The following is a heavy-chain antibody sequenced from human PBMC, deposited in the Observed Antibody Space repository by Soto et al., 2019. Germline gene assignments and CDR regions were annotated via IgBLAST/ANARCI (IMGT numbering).Heavy chain of an antibody. J-gene: IGHJ1*01. Sequence: GESLRLSCAASGGTLSTYEMHWVRQAPGKGLEWVAAMSYDGTKEYYADSVKGRFTISRDNSRNTLFLQLNSLRAEDTAVYYCAKDYGTTWIAHWGQGTLVPVSS. CDR2: MSYDGTKE. V-gene: IGHV3-30*18. CDR3: AKDYGTTWIAH. D-gene: IGHD2-21*01. CDR1: GGTLSTYE.